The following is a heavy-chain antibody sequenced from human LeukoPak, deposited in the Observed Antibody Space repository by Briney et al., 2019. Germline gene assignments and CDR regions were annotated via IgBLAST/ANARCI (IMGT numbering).Heavy chain of an antibody. D-gene: IGHD5-18*01. Sequence: QAGGSLRLSCAASGFTFSSYGMSWVRQAPGEGLEWVSAISGSGGSTYYADSVKGRFTISRDNSKNTLYLQMNSLRAEDTAVYYCAKSPIIPGYSYAGGYFDYWGQGTLVTVSS. J-gene: IGHJ4*02. V-gene: IGHV3-23*01. CDR1: GFTFSSYG. CDR2: ISGSGGST. CDR3: AKSPIIPGYSYAGGYFDY.